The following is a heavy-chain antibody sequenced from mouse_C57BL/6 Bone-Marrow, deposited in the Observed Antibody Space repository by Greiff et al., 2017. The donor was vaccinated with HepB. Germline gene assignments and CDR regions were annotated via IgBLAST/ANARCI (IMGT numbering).Heavy chain of an antibody. V-gene: IGHV5-6*02. J-gene: IGHJ2*01. CDR1: GFTFSSYG. CDR3: ARTFFCAPYFDY. CDR2: ISSGGSYT. Sequence: DVMLVESGGDLVKPGGSLKLSCAASGFTFSSYGMSWVRQTPDKRLEWVATISSGGSYTYYPDSVKGRFTISRDNAKNTLYLQMSSLKSEDTAMYYCARTFFCAPYFDYWGKGTTLTVSS.